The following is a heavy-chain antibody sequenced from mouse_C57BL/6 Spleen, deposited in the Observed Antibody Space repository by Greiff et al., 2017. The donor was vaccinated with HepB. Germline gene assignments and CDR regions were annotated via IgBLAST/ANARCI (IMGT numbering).Heavy chain of an antibody. V-gene: IGHV3-6*01. CDR3: ASRAHHAIGY. J-gene: IGHJ4*01. CDR1: GYSITSGYY. CDR2: ISYDGSN. Sequence: DVQLVESGPGLVKPSQSLSLTCSVTGYSITSGYYWNLIRQFPGNKLEWMGYISYDGSNNYNPSLKNRITITRDTSKNQFFLKLNSVTTEDTATYYCASRAHHAIGYWGQGTTVTVSS.